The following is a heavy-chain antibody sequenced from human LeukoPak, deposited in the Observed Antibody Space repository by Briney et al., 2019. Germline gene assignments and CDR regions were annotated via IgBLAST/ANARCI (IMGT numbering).Heavy chain of an antibody. Sequence: HPGGSLRLSCAASGFTFSSYEMNWVRQAPGKGLECISYISSSGSTIYYADSVKGRFTISRDNAKNSLYLQLNSLRAEDTALDYCARTDYWGQGTLVTVSS. CDR1: GFTFSSYE. CDR2: ISSSGSTI. J-gene: IGHJ4*02. V-gene: IGHV3-48*03. CDR3: ARTDY.